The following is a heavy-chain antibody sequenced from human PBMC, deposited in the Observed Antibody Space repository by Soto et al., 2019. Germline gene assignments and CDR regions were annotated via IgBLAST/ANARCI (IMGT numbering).Heavy chain of an antibody. CDR2: IYHSGST. D-gene: IGHD1-26*01. CDR1: GGSISSSNW. Sequence: SLTCAVSGGSISSSNWWSWVRQPPGKGLEWIGEIYHSGSTNYNPSLKSRVTISVDKSKNQFSLKLSSVTAADTAVYHCARVDNTGRYQSFDYRGQGILVTVSS. CDR3: ARVDNTGRYQSFDY. J-gene: IGHJ4*02. V-gene: IGHV4-4*02.